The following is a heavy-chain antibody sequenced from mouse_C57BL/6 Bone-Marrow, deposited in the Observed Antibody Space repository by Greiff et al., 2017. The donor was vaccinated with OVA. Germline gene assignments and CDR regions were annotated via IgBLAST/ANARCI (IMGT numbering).Heavy chain of an antibody. J-gene: IGHJ4*01. CDR3: ARDGVPGAMDY. V-gene: IGHV7-1*01. Sequence: EVQVVESGGGLVQSGRSLRLSCATSGFTFSDFYMEWVRQAPGKGLEWIAASRNKANDYTTEYSASVKGRFIVSRDTSQSILYLQMNALRAEDTAIYYCARDGVPGAMDYWGRGTSVTVSS. D-gene: IGHD2-14*01. CDR2: SRNKANDYTT. CDR1: GFTFSDFY.